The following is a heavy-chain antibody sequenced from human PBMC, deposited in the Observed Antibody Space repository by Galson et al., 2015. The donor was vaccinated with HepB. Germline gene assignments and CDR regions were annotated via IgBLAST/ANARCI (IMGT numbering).Heavy chain of an antibody. V-gene: IGHV3-30*18. Sequence: SLRLSCAAPGFTFSSYGMHWVRQAPGKGLEWVAAISYDGSNKHYSDSVKGRFTISRDNSKNTLYLQMNSLRAEDTAVYYCAKDLFVFHYYASGSWFCPIDYWGQGTLVTVSS. CDR1: GFTFSSYG. D-gene: IGHD3-10*01. CDR3: AKDLFVFHYYASGSWFCPIDY. CDR2: ISYDGSNK. J-gene: IGHJ4*02.